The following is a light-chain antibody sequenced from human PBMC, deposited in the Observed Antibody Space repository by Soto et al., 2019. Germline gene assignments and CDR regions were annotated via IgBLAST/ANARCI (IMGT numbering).Light chain of an antibody. CDR3: QQTSSAPFT. CDR1: QNINTY. J-gene: IGKJ3*01. V-gene: IGKV1-39*01. CDR2: DAA. Sequence: DIQLTQSPYSLSAAVGDRVTSACRASQNINTYLNWYQQKPGKAPKLRIFDAARLQSGVPSRFSGGGSRTYFTLTITSLQHEDFATYYCQQTSSAPFTFGPGTKVDIK.